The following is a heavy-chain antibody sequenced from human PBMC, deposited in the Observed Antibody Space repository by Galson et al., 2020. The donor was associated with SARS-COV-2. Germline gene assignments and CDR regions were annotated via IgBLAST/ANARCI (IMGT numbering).Heavy chain of an antibody. Sequence: GESLKISCAASGFTFSSYAMSWVRQAPGKGLEWVSAISGSGGSTYYADSVKGRFTISRDNSKNTLYLQMNSLRAEDTAVYYCAKHYGITMIVVVDDAFDIWGQGTMVTVSS. CDR1: GFTFSSYA. CDR2: ISGSGGST. V-gene: IGHV3-23*01. D-gene: IGHD3-22*01. CDR3: AKHYGITMIVVVDDAFDI. J-gene: IGHJ3*02.